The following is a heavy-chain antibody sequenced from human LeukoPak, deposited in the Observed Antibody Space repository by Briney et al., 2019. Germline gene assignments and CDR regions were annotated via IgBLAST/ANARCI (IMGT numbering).Heavy chain of an antibody. J-gene: IGHJ6*04. V-gene: IGHV3-15*01. D-gene: IGHD3-10*01. CDR2: IKSKTDGGTT. CDR1: GFTFSNAW. Sequence: GGSLRLSCAASGFTFSNAWMSWVRQAPGKGLEWAGRIKSKTDGGTTDYAAPVKGRFTISRDDSKNTLYLQMNSLKTEDTAVYYCTSALGGFTMVRVRFYYYGMDVWGKGTTVTVSP. CDR3: TSALGGFTMVRVRFYYYGMDV.